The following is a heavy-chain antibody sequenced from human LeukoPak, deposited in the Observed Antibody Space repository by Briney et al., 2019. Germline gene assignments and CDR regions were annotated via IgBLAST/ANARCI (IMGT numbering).Heavy chain of an antibody. CDR1: GGTFSSYA. CDR2: IIPIFGTA. J-gene: IGHJ5*02. CDR3: ARDSEGCSSTSCGYNWFDP. Sequence: SVKVSCKASGGTFSSYAISWVRQAPGQGIEWMGGIIPIFGTANYAQKFQGRVTITTDESTSTAYMELSSLRSEDTAVYNCARDSEGCSSTSCGYNWFDPWGQGTLVTVSS. V-gene: IGHV1-69*05. D-gene: IGHD2-2*01.